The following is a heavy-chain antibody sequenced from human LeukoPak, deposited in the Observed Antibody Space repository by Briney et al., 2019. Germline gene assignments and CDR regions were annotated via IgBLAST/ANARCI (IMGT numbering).Heavy chain of an antibody. Sequence: SETLSLTCAVYGRSFSGYYWSWIRQPPGKGLEWIGEINHSGSTNYNPSLKSRVTISVDTSKNQFPLKLSSVTAADTAVYYCARGPGPSSSFPIWGQGTLVTVSS. D-gene: IGHD6-6*01. CDR3: ARGPGPSSSFPI. CDR1: GRSFSGYY. V-gene: IGHV4-34*01. J-gene: IGHJ4*02. CDR2: INHSGST.